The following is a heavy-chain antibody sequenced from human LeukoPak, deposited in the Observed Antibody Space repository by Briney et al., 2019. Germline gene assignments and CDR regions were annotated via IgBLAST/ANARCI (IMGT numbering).Heavy chain of an antibody. CDR1: GGSISSGGYY. V-gene: IGHV4-30-2*01. CDR2: IYHSGST. D-gene: IGHD2-2*01. CDR3: ARYCLQYCSSFPYAVDY. J-gene: IGHJ4*02. Sequence: SETLSLTCTVSGGSISSGGYYWSWIRQPPGKGLEWIGYIYHSGSTYYNPSLKSRVTISVDRSKNQFSLKLSSVTAADTAVYYCARYCLQYCSSFPYAVDYWGQGTLVTVSS.